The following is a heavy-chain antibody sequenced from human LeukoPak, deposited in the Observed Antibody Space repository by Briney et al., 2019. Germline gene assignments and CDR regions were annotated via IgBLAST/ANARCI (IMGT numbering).Heavy chain of an antibody. CDR3: AKDSNRAFDI. Sequence: PGGSLRLSCAASGFTFSSYSMNWVRQAPGKGLEWVSAISGSGGSTYYADSVKGRFTISRDNSKNTLYLQMNSPRAEDTAVYYCAKDSNRAFDIWGQGTMVTVSS. CDR2: ISGSGGST. D-gene: IGHD1-14*01. V-gene: IGHV3-23*01. J-gene: IGHJ3*02. CDR1: GFTFSSYS.